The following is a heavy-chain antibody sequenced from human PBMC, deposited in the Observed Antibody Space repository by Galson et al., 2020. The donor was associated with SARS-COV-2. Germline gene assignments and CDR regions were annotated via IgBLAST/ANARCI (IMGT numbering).Heavy chain of an antibody. CDR2: IYYSGST. CDR3: ARGMAGGNYYFYYMDV. Sequence: SKTLSLTCTVPGGSISSYYWSWIRQPPGKGLEWIGYIYYSGSTNYNPSLTSRVTISVDTSKNQFSLKLSSVTAADTAVYYCARGMAGGNYYFYYMDVWGKGTTVTVSS. D-gene: IGHD3-16*01. CDR1: GGSISSYY. J-gene: IGHJ6*03. V-gene: IGHV4-59*01.